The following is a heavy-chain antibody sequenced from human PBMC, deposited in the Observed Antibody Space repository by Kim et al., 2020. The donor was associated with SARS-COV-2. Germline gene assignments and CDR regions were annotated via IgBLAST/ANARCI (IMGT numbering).Heavy chain of an antibody. CDR1: GFTFSSYS. V-gene: IGHV3-21*01. CDR3: ARLGAWAGRYYYGMDV. J-gene: IGHJ6*02. Sequence: GGSLRLSCAASGFTFSSYSMNWVRQAPGKGLEWVSSISSSSSYIYYADSVKGRFTISRDNAKNSLYLQMNSLRAEDTAVYYCARLGAWAGRYYYGMDVWGQGTTVTVSS. CDR2: ISSSSSYI. D-gene: IGHD3-16*01.